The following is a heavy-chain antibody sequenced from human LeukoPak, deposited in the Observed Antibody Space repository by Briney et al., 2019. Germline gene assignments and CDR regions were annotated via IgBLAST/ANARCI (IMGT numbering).Heavy chain of an antibody. D-gene: IGHD6-19*01. CDR3: ARDALPRYSSGWYKDY. J-gene: IGHJ4*02. V-gene: IGHV3-53*01. Sequence: GGSLRLSCAASGFTVSSNYMSWVRQAPGKGLEWVSVIYSGGSTYYADSVKGRFTISRDNSKSTLYLQMNSLRAEDTAVYYCARDALPRYSSGWYKDYWGQGTLVTVSS. CDR2: IYSGGST. CDR1: GFTVSSNY.